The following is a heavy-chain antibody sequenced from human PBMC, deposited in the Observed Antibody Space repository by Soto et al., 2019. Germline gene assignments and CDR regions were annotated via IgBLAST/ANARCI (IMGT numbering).Heavy chain of an antibody. CDR3: AKDRRIAAAGPDAFDI. D-gene: IGHD6-13*01. CDR1: GFTFSSYA. CDR2: ISGSGGST. Sequence: GGSLRLSWAASGFTFSSYAMSWVRQAPGKGLEWVSAISGSGGSTYYADSVKGRFTISRDNSKNTLYLQMNSLRAEDTAVYYCAKDRRIAAAGPDAFDIWGQGTMVTVSS. J-gene: IGHJ3*02. V-gene: IGHV3-23*01.